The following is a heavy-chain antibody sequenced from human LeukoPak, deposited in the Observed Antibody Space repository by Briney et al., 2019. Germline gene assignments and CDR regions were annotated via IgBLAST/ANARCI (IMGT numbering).Heavy chain of an antibody. V-gene: IGHV4-39*01. CDR3: ARTTFVDFWSGYQYYFDY. CDR2: IYYSGST. CDR1: GGSISSSSYF. Sequence: SETLSLTCTVSGGSISSSSYFWAWIRQPPGKGLEWIGTIYYSGSTYYNPSLKSRVTISVDTSKNQFSLKLSSVTAADTAVYYCARTTFVDFWSGYQYYFDYWGQGTLVTVSS. J-gene: IGHJ4*02. D-gene: IGHD3-3*01.